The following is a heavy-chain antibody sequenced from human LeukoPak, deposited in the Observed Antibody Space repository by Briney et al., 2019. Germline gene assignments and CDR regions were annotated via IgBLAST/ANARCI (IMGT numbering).Heavy chain of an antibody. V-gene: IGHV1-8*01. J-gene: IGHJ6*03. Sequence: GASVKVSCKASGYTFTIYDINWVRLAPGQGLEWMGWMNPNSGNTGYAQKFQGRVTMTKNTTILTAYMELSSLGSEDTAVYYCARLEWLSSGCYYYMDVWGKGTTDTVSS. CDR3: ARLEWLSSGCYYYMDV. CDR2: MNPNSGNT. CDR1: GYTFTIYD. D-gene: IGHD3-3*01.